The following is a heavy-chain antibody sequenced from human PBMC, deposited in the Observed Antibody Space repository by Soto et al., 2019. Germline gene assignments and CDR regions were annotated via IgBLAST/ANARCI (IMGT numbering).Heavy chain of an antibody. V-gene: IGHV4-4*02. J-gene: IGHJ4*02. CDR3: ARVYSGSYSDS. CDR1: GASIRSNNR. CDR2: IFHSGST. Sequence: QVQLQESGPGLVKPSGTLSLTCAVSGASIRSNNRWSWVRQPPGKGLEWIGEIFHSGSTNYHPSPKPRLTISVGESKNQFSLKLSSVTAADTAVYYCARVYSGSYSDSWGRGTLVTVSS. D-gene: IGHD1-26*01.